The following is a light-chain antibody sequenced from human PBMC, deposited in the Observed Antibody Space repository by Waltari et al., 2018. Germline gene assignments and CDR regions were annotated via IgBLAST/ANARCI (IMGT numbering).Light chain of an antibody. CDR2: HTS. CDR1: QSVDKY. J-gene: IGKJ1*01. V-gene: IGKV3D-15*02. CDR3: QKYNSLPAT. Sequence: SCRARQSVDKYLAWYQQKPGQAPRLLIYHTSTRATGIPDRFSGSGFGTDFSLTISRLEPEDFAVYYCQKYNSLPATFGQGTKVEVK.